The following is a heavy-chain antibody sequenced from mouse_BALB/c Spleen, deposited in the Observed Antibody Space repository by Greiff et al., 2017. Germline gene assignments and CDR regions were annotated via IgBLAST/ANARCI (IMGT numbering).Heavy chain of an antibody. J-gene: IGHJ2*01. Sequence: QVQLKQSGAELMKPGASVKISCKATGYTFSSYWIEWVKQRPGHGLEWIGEILPGSGSTNYNEKFKGKATFTADTSSNTAYMQLSSLTSVDSAVYYCASSYYGSSYFFDYWGQGTTLTVSS. D-gene: IGHD1-1*01. CDR1: GYTFSSYW. V-gene: IGHV1-9*01. CDR3: ASSYYGSSYFFDY. CDR2: ILPGSGST.